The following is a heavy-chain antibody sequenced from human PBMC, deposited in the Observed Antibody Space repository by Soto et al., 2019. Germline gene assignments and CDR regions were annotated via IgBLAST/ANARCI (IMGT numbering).Heavy chain of an antibody. D-gene: IGHD6-19*01. CDR1: GYTFTSYG. V-gene: IGHV1-18*01. CDR3: ARAVAVPADFDY. Sequence: ASVKVSCKASGYTFTSYGISWVRQAPGQRLEWMGWINAYNGNTKYAQKFQGRVTITRDTSTSTAYMELSSLRSEDTAVYYCARAVAVPADFDYWGQGTLVTVSS. J-gene: IGHJ4*02. CDR2: INAYNGNT.